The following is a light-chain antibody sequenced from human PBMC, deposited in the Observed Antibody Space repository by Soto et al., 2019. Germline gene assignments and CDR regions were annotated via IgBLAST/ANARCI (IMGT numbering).Light chain of an antibody. CDR2: DVT. Sequence: QSALTQPASVSGSPGQAITISCTGTASDIGIYNYVSWYQQYPDTAPKLIIFDVTNRPSGVSDRFSGSKSGNTASLTISGLQAEDEADYFCSSYISSTSSSSLVFGGGTKVT. J-gene: IGLJ2*01. CDR1: ASDIGIYNY. CDR3: SSYISSTSSSSLV. V-gene: IGLV2-14*03.